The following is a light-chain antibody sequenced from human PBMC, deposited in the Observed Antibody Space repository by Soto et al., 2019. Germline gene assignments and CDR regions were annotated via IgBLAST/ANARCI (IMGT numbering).Light chain of an antibody. CDR1: QSVSTS. Sequence: EIVMTQSPAPLSVSPGGRATLSCRASQSVSTSLAWYQQKPGQAPRLLIYGASTRATGIPARFSGSGSGTEFTLTISSLQSEDFAIYYCQQYNNWSPFTFGGGTKVDIK. V-gene: IGKV3-15*01. CDR2: GAS. J-gene: IGKJ4*01. CDR3: QQYNNWSPFT.